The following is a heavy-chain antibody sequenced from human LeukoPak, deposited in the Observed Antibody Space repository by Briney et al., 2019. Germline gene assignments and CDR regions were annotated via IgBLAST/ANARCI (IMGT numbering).Heavy chain of an antibody. J-gene: IGHJ4*02. CDR1: GYTFTSSA. CDR2: INPNSGGT. D-gene: IGHD6-19*01. V-gene: IGHV1-2*02. CDR3: ARGMPVAGNDY. Sequence: GASVKVSCKASGYTFTSSAMNWVRQAPGQGLEWMGWINPNSGGTNYAQKFQGRVTMTRDTSISTAYMELSRLTSDDTAVYYCARGMPVAGNDYWGQGTLVTVSS.